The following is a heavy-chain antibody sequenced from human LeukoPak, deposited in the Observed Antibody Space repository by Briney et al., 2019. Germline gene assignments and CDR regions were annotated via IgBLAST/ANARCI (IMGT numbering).Heavy chain of an antibody. CDR3: AKDGFRYCSSTSYPLGLWYYYYMDV. D-gene: IGHD2-2*01. CDR2: IWYDGSNK. J-gene: IGHJ6*03. V-gene: IGHV3-33*06. Sequence: GRSLRLSCAASGFTFSSYGMHWVRQAPGKGLEWVAVIWYDGSNKYYADSVKGRFTISRDNSKNTLYLQMNSLRAEDTAVYYCAKDGFRYCSSTSYPLGLWYYYYMDVWGKGTTVTVSS. CDR1: GFTFSSYG.